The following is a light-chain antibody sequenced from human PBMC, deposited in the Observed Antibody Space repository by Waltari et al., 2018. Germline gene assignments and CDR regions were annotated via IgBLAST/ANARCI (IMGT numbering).Light chain of an antibody. CDR1: SSDVGSYNL. V-gene: IGLV2-23*03. Sequence: QSALTQPASVSGSPGQSITSSCTGTSSDVGSYNLVPWYQQHPGKAPKLMIYEGSKRPSGVSNRFSGSKSGNTASLTISGLQAEDEADYYCCSYAGSSTFLFGGGTKLTVL. CDR3: CSYAGSSTFL. CDR2: EGS. J-gene: IGLJ2*01.